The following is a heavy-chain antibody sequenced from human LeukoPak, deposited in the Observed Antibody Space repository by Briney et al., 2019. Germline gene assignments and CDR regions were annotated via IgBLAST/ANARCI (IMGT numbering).Heavy chain of an antibody. D-gene: IGHD3-10*01. CDR1: GGSISSGDYY. CDR2: IYYSGST. V-gene: IGHV4-30-4*08. J-gene: IGHJ4*02. Sequence: SQTLSLTCTVSGGSISSGDYYWSWIRQPPWKGLEWIGYIYYSGSTYYNPSLESRVTISVDTSKNQFSLKLSSVTAADTAVYYCAREVKYGSGPFGFAYWGQGTLVTVSS. CDR3: AREVKYGSGPFGFAY.